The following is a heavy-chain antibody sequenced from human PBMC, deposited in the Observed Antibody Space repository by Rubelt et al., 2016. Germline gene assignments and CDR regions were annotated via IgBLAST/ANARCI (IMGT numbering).Heavy chain of an antibody. V-gene: IGHV5-10-1*01. J-gene: IGHJ3*02. CDR2: TDPSDSYT. CDR1: SFTSYW. D-gene: IGHD4-17*01. Sequence: SFTSYWISWVRQMPGKGLEWMGRTDPSDSYTNYSPSFQGHVTISADKSISTAYLQWSSLKASDTAMYYCASPTTVTTYDAFDIWGQGTMVTVSS. CDR3: ASPTTVTTYDAFDI.